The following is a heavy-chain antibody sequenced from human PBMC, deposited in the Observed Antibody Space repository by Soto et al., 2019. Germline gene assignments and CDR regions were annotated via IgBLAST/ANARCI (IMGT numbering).Heavy chain of an antibody. CDR3: AKSGPTSSDYIWGSYRYTAPDY. CDR2: ISYDGSNK. J-gene: IGHJ4*02. CDR1: GFTFSSYG. D-gene: IGHD3-16*02. Sequence: GGSLRLSCAASGFTFSSYGMHWVRQAPGKGLEWVAVISYDGSNKYYADSVKGRFTISRDNSKNTLYLQMNSLRAEDTAVYYCAKSGPTSSDYIWGSYRYTAPDYWGQGTLVTVSS. V-gene: IGHV3-30*18.